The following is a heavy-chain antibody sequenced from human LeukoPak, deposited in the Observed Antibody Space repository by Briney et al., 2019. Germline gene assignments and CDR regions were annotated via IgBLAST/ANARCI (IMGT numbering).Heavy chain of an antibody. CDR2: INPNSGGT. D-gene: IGHD3-22*01. V-gene: IGHV1-2*02. CDR3: AKARDFYDSSGNVRGFDY. CDR1: GYTFTGYY. J-gene: IGHJ4*02. Sequence: ASVKVSCKASGYTFTGYYMHWVRQAPGQGLEWMGWINPNSGGTNYAQKFQGRVTMTRDTSISTAYMELSSLRSEDTAVYYCAKARDFYDSSGNVRGFDYWGQGTLVTVSS.